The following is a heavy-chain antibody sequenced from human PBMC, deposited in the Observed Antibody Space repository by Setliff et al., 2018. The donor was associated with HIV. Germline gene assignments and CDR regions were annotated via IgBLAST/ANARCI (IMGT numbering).Heavy chain of an antibody. CDR1: GGTFSSSA. CDR3: ARDPYGYCTTTTCYVPGY. D-gene: IGHD2-2*03. CDR2: IIPIFDTA. J-gene: IGHJ4*02. Sequence: SVKVSCKASGGTFSSSAISWVRQAPGQGLEWMGGIIPIFDTANYAQKFQGRVTITADESTSTAYMELSSLGSGDTAIYYCARDPYGYCTTTTCYVPGYWGQGTLVTVSS. V-gene: IGHV1-69*13.